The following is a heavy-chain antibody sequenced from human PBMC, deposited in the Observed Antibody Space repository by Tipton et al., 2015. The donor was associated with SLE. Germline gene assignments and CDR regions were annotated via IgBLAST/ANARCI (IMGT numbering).Heavy chain of an antibody. CDR3: ARDTLGGLDY. V-gene: IGHV4-4*02. Sequence: TLSLTCAVSGGSIRSSNWWSWVRQPPGKGLEWIGEIDHSGSTNSNPSLKSRVSMSVDKSKNQFSLKMSSVTAADTAVYYCARDTLGGLDYWGQGTLVTVSS. D-gene: IGHD7-27*01. CDR1: GGSIRSSNW. CDR2: IDHSGST. J-gene: IGHJ4*02.